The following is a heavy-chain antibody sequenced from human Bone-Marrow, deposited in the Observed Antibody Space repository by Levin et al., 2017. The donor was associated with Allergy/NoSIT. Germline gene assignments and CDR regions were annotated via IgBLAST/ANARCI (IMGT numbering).Heavy chain of an antibody. Sequence: GGSLRLSCEGSGFTFSSYSLHWVRQAPGKGLEWVSSINSGSSFINYGDSVEGRFTVSRDNSKNLLYLQMNNLRLDDTAVYYCARNRPGDRRTYWGQGTLVTVSS. CDR1: GFTFSSYS. CDR2: INSGSSFI. V-gene: IGHV3-21*01. D-gene: IGHD2-21*01. CDR3: ARNRPGDRRTY. J-gene: IGHJ4*02.